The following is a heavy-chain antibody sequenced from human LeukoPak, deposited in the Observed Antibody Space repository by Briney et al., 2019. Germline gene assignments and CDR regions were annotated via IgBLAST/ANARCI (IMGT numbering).Heavy chain of an antibody. CDR3: ARVRASGTYSAFDQ. CDR1: GDSFSSYY. Sequence: SETLSLTCTVSGDSFSSYYWTWIRQPAGKGLEWIGRIYNDGSTNYNHSLESRVTMSVDTSKNQFSLKLRSVTAADTTVYYCARVRASGTYSAFDQWGQGTLVTVSS. V-gene: IGHV4-4*07. CDR2: IYNDGST. J-gene: IGHJ4*02. D-gene: IGHD1-26*01.